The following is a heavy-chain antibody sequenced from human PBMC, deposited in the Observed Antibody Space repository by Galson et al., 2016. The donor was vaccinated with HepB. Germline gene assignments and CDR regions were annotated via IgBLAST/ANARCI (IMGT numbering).Heavy chain of an antibody. V-gene: IGHV1-69*13. CDR2: IVPIFSTA. CDR1: GGSFSSFP. J-gene: IGHJ4*02. D-gene: IGHD1-26*01. Sequence: SVKVSCKAPGGSFSSFPIHWVRQAPGQGLEWMGGIVPIFSTANSAQKFQARVTITADESTSTIFLELISLRSEDTAIYYCAREAPGDRRSGNCWGQGTLVTVSS. CDR3: AREAPGDRRSGNC.